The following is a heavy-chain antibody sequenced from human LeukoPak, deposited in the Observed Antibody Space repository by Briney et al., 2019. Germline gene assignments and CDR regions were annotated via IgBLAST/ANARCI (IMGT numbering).Heavy chain of an antibody. CDR2: IKQDGSEK. CDR3: ARDRIAAAGTFDY. V-gene: IGHV3-7*01. D-gene: IGHD6-13*01. Sequence: GGSLRLSCAASGFTFSSYWMSWVRQAPGKGLEWVANIKQDGSEKYYVDSVKGRFTISRDNAKNSLYLQMNSLRAEDTAVCYCARDRIAAAGTFDYWGQGTLVTVSS. J-gene: IGHJ4*02. CDR1: GFTFSSYW.